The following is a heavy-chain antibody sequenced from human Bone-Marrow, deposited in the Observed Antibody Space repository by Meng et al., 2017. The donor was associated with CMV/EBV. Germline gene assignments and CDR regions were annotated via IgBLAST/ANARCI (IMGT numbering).Heavy chain of an antibody. CDR1: GFTFSDYY. V-gene: IGHV3-11*04. Sequence: GESLKISCTASGFTFSDYYMIWIRQAPGKGLEWVSYISTSGSTIYYADSVKGRFTISRDNAKKTLYLQMNSLRAEDTAVYYCARDSQQQLVLTPYNWFDPWGQGTLVTVSS. CDR2: ISTSGSTI. D-gene: IGHD6-13*01. CDR3: ARDSQQQLVLTPYNWFDP. J-gene: IGHJ5*02.